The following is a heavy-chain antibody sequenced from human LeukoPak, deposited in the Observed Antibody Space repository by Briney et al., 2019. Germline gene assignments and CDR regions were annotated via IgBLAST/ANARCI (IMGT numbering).Heavy chain of an antibody. CDR1: GFTFSSYG. V-gene: IGHV3-30*19. J-gene: IGHJ4*02. CDR2: VGVDERTI. CDR3: ARENQSGGTSFDY. Sequence: PGGSLRLSCAASGFTFSSYGMHWVRQAPGKGLEWVAVVGVDERTIFYADSLKGRFTVSRDNSKNTVYLQMNSLRDEDTAFYYCARENQSGGTSFDYWGQGSLVSVSS. D-gene: IGHD1-26*01.